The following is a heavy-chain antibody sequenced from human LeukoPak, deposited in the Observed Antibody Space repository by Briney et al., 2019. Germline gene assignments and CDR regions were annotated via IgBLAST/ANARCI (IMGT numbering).Heavy chain of an antibody. J-gene: IGHJ5*02. D-gene: IGHD6-19*01. V-gene: IGHV1-46*01. CDR3: ARQYSSGWYQGTTNWFDP. CDR2: INPSGGST. CDR1: GYTFTSYY. Sequence: ASVKVSCKASGYTFTSYYMHWVRQAPGQGLEWMGIINPSGGSTSYAQKFQGRVTMTRDMSTSTVYMELSSLRSEDTAVYYCARQYSSGWYQGTTNWFDPWGQGTLVTVSP.